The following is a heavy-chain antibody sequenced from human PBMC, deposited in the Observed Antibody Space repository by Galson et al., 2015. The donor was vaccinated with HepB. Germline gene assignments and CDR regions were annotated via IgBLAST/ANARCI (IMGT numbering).Heavy chain of an antibody. Sequence: SLRLSCAASGFTFSSYAMSWVRQAPGKGLEWVSAISGSGGSTYYADSVKGRFTISRDNSKNTLYLQMNSLRAEDTAVYYCAKDFPGGWHYGSGLGGFDYWGQGTLVTVSS. D-gene: IGHD3-10*01. CDR3: AKDFPGGWHYGSGLGGFDY. CDR2: ISGSGGST. J-gene: IGHJ4*02. CDR1: GFTFSSYA. V-gene: IGHV3-23*01.